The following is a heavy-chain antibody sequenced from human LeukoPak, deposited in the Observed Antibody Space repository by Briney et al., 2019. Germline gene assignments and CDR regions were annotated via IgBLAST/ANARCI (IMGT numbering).Heavy chain of an antibody. Sequence: ASVKVSCKSSGYTFTGYYMHWVRQAPGQGLEWMGWINPNSGGTNYAQKFQGRVTMTRDTSISTAYMELSRLRSDDTAVYYCARFSPGLQHSSSWSEIDYWGQGTLVTVSS. D-gene: IGHD6-13*01. CDR1: GYTFTGYY. V-gene: IGHV1-2*02. CDR3: ARFSPGLQHSSSWSEIDY. J-gene: IGHJ4*02. CDR2: INPNSGGT.